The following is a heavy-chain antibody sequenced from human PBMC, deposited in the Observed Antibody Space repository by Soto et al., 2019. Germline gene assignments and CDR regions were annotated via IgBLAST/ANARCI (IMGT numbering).Heavy chain of an antibody. V-gene: IGHV5-51*01. Sequence: GESMKVSWKGSGYRFISYWIGWVRQMPGKGLEWMGIIYPGDSDTRYSPSFQGQVTISADKSISTAYLQWSSLKASDTAMYYCARPPDGRSDYWGQGTLVTVSS. J-gene: IGHJ4*02. CDR1: GYRFISYW. CDR2: IYPGDSDT. CDR3: ARPPDGRSDY.